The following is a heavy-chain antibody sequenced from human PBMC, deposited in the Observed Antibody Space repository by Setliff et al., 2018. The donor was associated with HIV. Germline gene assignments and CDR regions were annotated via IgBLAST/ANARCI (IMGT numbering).Heavy chain of an antibody. V-gene: IGHV4-39*01. CDR3: ARRRGQKATGWYYFDF. Sequence: PSETLSLTCSVSGGPITSNTYFRDWIRQAPGKGLEWIGSIYHNGNTYYNPSLKSRVSISVDTSKRQFSLKLTSVTAGDSALYYCARRRGQKATGWYYFDFWGQGALVTVSS. J-gene: IGHJ4*02. CDR2: IYHNGNT. CDR1: GGPITSNTYF. D-gene: IGHD6-19*01.